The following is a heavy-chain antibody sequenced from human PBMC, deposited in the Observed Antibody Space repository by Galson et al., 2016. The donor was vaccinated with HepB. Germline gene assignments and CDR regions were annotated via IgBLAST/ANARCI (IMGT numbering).Heavy chain of an antibody. D-gene: IGHD3-9*01. J-gene: IGHJ3*01. CDR1: GFNFRTYG. Sequence: SLRLSCAGSGFNFRTYGMHWVRHTPGKGLEWLTVISYDGVDKNYADSVKGRFTVSRDNSKNMLYLQMNSLRVEDTAVYYCARDMWSYEILTAHQRGAFDVWGQGTTVIVSS. CDR2: ISYDGVDK. CDR3: ARDMWSYEILTAHQRGAFDV. V-gene: IGHV3-33*01.